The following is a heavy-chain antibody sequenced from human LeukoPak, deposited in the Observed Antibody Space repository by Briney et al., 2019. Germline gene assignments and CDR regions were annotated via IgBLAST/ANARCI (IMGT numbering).Heavy chain of an antibody. CDR1: GFTFSSYG. J-gene: IGHJ4*02. Sequence: PGGSLRLSCAASGFTFSSYGMHWVRQAPGKGLEWVAVIWYDGSNKYYADSVKGRFTISRDNSKNTLYLQMNNLRAEDTAVYYCAKDPRDSSGWYGWGQGTLVTVSS. D-gene: IGHD6-19*01. CDR2: IWYDGSNK. V-gene: IGHV3-30*02. CDR3: AKDPRDSSGWYG.